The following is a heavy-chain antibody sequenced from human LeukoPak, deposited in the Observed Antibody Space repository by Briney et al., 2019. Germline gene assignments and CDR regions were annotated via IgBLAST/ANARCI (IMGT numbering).Heavy chain of an antibody. J-gene: IGHJ3*02. CDR1: GFASSTYW. V-gene: IGHV3-7*01. D-gene: IGHD5-24*01. CDR2: IKPDGTDG. CDR3: ARPFTWLAFDI. Sequence: GGSLRLSCAASGFASSTYWRTWVRQPPGKGLEWVANIKPDGTDGYYLDSVKGRFTISRDNTKNSLYLQMHSMRADDTAVYYCARPFTWLAFDIWGQGTMVTVSS.